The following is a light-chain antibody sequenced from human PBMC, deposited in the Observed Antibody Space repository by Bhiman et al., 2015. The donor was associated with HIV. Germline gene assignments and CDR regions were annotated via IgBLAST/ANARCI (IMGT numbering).Light chain of an antibody. CDR3: CSYAGTYSYV. J-gene: IGLJ1*01. V-gene: IGLV1-40*03. Sequence: QSVLTQPPSVSGAPGQRITISCTGSSSNIGAGYDVHWYQQVPGKAPKFLIFGNNNRPSGVPDRFSGSKSGASASLVITGLQVDDEADYYCCSYAGTYSYVFGTGTKVTVL. CDR2: GNN. CDR1: SSNIGAGYD.